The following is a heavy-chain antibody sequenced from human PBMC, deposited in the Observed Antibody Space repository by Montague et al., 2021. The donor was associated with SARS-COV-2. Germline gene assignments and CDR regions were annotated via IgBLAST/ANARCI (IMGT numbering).Heavy chain of an antibody. CDR1: GGSISRSTSS. CDR2: ISYTGST. Sequence: SETLSLTCTVSGGSISRSTSSWAWIRQPPEKGLEWIGSISYTGSTYYNPSLKSRVTISVDTSRNQFSLRLSSVTAADTSAYYCARLPLVSSWSRAAGYYYYGMDVWGQGTTVTVSS. J-gene: IGHJ6*02. V-gene: IGHV4-39*01. D-gene: IGHD6-13*01. CDR3: ARLPLVSSWSRAAGYYYYGMDV.